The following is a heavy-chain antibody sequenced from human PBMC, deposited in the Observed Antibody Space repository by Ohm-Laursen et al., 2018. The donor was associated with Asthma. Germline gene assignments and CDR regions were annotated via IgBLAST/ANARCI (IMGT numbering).Heavy chain of an antibody. Sequence: SLRLSCTASGFTFSSYGIHWVRQIPGKGLEWVASISTASSFIYYADSVRGRFTTSRDNARNSVYLQMNSLRAEDTALYYCARIGPEWELPGREYSLHHWGEGTLVTVSS. CDR2: ISTASSFI. CDR3: ARIGPEWELPGREYSLHH. D-gene: IGHD1-26*01. J-gene: IGHJ1*01. CDR1: GFTFSSYG. V-gene: IGHV3-21*01.